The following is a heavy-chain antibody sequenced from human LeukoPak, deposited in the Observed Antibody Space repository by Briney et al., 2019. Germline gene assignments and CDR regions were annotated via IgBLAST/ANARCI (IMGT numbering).Heavy chain of an antibody. CDR3: TRRRDQLWPTYYFDY. CDR2: INHSGST. D-gene: IGHD5-18*01. CDR1: GGSFSAYY. Sequence: PSETLSLTCAVYGGSFSAYYWSWIRQPPGKGLAWIGEINHSGSTNYNPSLKSRVTLSIDTSKNQFSLKLSSVTAADTAVYYCTRRRDQLWPTYYFDYWGQGTLVTVSS. J-gene: IGHJ4*02. V-gene: IGHV4-34*01.